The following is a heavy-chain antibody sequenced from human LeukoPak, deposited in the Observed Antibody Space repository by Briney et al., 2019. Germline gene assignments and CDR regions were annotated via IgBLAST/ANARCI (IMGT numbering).Heavy chain of an antibody. V-gene: IGHV1-46*01. CDR3: ARGIAAAGTPIQAFDI. Sequence: ASVKVSCKASGYTFTSYYMHWVRQAPGQGLEWMGIINPSGGSTSYAQKFQGRVTMIRDTSTSTVYMELSSLRSEDTAVYYCARGIAAAGTPIQAFDIWGQGTMVTVSS. D-gene: IGHD6-13*01. CDR1: GYTFTSYY. J-gene: IGHJ3*02. CDR2: INPSGGST.